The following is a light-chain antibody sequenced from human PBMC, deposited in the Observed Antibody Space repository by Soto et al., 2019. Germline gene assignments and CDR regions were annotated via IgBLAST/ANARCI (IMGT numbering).Light chain of an antibody. Sequence: DIQMTQSPSTLSASVGDTVTITCRASQSISNLLAWYQQKPGKAPKLLIYDASSLESGVPSRFSGSGSGTEFTLTISSLQPEDFASYYCQQYNSYSTFGQGTKVDIK. CDR3: QQYNSYST. CDR1: QSISNL. V-gene: IGKV1-5*01. CDR2: DAS. J-gene: IGKJ1*01.